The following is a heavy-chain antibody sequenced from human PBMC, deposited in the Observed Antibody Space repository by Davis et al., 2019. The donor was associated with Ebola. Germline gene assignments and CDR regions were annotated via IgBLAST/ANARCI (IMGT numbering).Heavy chain of an antibody. CDR2: IYYSGST. CDR1: GGSISSSSYY. V-gene: IGHV4-39*07. D-gene: IGHD1-14*01. J-gene: IGHJ5*02. CDR3: ARKYNVNWFDP. Sequence: SETLSLTCTVSGGSISSSSYYWGWIRQPPGKGLEWIGSIYYSGSTYYNPSLKSRVTISVDTSKNQFSLKLSSVTAADTAVYYCARKYNVNWFDPWGQGTLVTVSS.